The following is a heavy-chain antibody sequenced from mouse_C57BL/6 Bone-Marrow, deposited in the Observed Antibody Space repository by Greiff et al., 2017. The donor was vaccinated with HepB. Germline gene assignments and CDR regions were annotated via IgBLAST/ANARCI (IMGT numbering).Heavy chain of an antibody. Sequence: QVQLQQSGAELARPGASVKLSCKASGYTFTSYGISWVKQRTGQGLEWIGEIYPRSGNTYYNEKFKGKATLTADKSSSTAYMELRSLTSEDSAVYFCARSGPYYGSSAWFAYWGQGTLVTVSA. CDR1: GYTFTSYG. D-gene: IGHD1-1*01. V-gene: IGHV1-81*01. CDR2: IYPRSGNT. J-gene: IGHJ3*01. CDR3: ARSGPYYGSSAWFAY.